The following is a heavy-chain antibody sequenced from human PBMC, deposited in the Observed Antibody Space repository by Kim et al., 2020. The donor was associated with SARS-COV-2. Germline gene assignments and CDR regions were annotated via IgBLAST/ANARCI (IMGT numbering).Heavy chain of an antibody. CDR2: MNGEGSSP. J-gene: IGHJ4*02. Sequence: GGSLRLSCTVSGFTLSSGWMHWVRQAPGKGLAWVSRMNGEGSSPTYADPVKGRFTISIDNAKNTLFLQMDSLRVDATAVYYCARSPWGAASLWGQGTLVT. D-gene: IGHD1-26*01. V-gene: IGHV3-74*01. CDR3: ARSPWGAASL. CDR1: GFTLSSGW.